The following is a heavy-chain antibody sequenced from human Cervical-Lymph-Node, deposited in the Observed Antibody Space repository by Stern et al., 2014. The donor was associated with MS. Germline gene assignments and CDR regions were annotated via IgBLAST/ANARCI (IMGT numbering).Heavy chain of an antibody. Sequence: QVQLVQSGNEVKKPGASVKVSCEASGYTFTSYGISWVRQAPGQGLECMGWISAYNGNTNYEQKFQDRFTMTTDTSTSTVYMELRNLRSDDAALYYCARAAGILDFWGQGTLVTVSS. CDR3: ARAAGILDF. J-gene: IGHJ4*02. D-gene: IGHD1-1*01. CDR1: GYTFTSYG. CDR2: ISAYNGNT. V-gene: IGHV1-18*01.